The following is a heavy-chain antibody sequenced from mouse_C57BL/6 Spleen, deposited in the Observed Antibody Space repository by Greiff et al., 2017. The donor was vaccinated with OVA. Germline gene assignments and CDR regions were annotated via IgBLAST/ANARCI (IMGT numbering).Heavy chain of an antibody. V-gene: IGHV1-69*01. D-gene: IGHD1-1*01. CDR3: ARSSGTFTTRAMDY. Sequence: QVQLKQPGAELVMPGASVKLSCKASGYTFTSYWMHWVKQRPGQGLEWIGEIDPSDSYTNYNQKFKGKSTLTVDKSSSTAYMQLSSLTSEDSAVYYCARSSGTFTTRAMDYWGQGTSVTVSS. CDR2: IDPSDSYT. CDR1: GYTFTSYW. J-gene: IGHJ4*01.